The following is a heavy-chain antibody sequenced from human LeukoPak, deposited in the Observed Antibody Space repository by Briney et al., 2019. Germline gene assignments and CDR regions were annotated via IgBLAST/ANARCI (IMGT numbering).Heavy chain of an antibody. Sequence: GGSLRLSCAASGFTFSSYWMHWVRQAPRKGLVWVSRINSDGSSTNYADSVKGRFTISRDNAKNTLYLQMNSLRAEDTAVYYCATSMDSSGYPFDYWGQGTLVTVSS. D-gene: IGHD3-22*01. V-gene: IGHV3-74*01. CDR2: INSDGSST. CDR3: ATSMDSSGYPFDY. J-gene: IGHJ4*02. CDR1: GFTFSSYW.